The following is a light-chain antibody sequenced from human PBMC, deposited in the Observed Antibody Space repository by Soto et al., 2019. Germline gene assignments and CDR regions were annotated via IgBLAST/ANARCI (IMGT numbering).Light chain of an antibody. CDR1: QSISSW. Sequence: EIQMTQSPSTLSASVGDRVTITCRASQSISSWLAWYQQKPGKAPKLLIYDASSLESGVPSRFSGSGSGTEFTLTISSLQPDDFATYYCQQYSGTFGQGTKVDIK. J-gene: IGKJ1*01. CDR2: DAS. V-gene: IGKV1-5*01. CDR3: QQYSGT.